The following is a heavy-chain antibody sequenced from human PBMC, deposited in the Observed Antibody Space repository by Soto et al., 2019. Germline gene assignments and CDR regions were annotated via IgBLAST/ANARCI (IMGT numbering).Heavy chain of an antibody. CDR3: ARDYLYGDYPGNWFDP. D-gene: IGHD4-17*01. CDR1: GYTFTSYY. V-gene: IGHV1-46*01. CDR2: INPSGGST. J-gene: IGHJ5*02. Sequence: GASVKVSCKASGYTFTSYYMHWVRQAPGQGLEWMGIINPSGGSTSYAQKFQGRVTMTRDTSTSTVYMELSSLRSEDTAVYYCARDYLYGDYPGNWFDPWGQGTLVTVSS.